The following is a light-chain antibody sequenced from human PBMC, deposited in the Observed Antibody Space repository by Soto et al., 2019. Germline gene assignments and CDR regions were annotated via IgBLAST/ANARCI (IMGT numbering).Light chain of an antibody. V-gene: IGLV2-14*01. CDR1: SSDIGLYKY. J-gene: IGLJ2*01. CDR3: TSYTTDHILVL. CDR2: DVS. Sequence: QSALTQPASVSGSPGQSITISCTGTSSDIGLYKYVSWYQEHPGKAPKLIIYDVSSRASGISNRFSGSKSGNTASLTISGLQAEDEADYYCTSYTTDHILVLFGGGTQLTVL.